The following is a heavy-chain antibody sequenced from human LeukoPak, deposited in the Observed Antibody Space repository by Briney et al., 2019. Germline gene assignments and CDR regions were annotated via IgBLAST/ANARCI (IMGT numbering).Heavy chain of an antibody. J-gene: IGHJ5*02. V-gene: IGHV4-34*01. CDR3: APLWFGELSPNWFDP. CDR1: GGSFSGYY. D-gene: IGHD3-10*01. CDR2: INHSGST. Sequence: SETLSLTCAVYGGSFSGYYWSWFRQPPGKGLEWIGEINHSGSTNYNPSLKSRVTISVDTSKNQFSLKLSSVTAADTAVYYCAPLWFGELSPNWFDPWGQGTLVTVSS.